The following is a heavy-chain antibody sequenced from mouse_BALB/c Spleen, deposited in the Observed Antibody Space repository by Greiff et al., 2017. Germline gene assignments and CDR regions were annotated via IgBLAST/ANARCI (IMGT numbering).Heavy chain of an antibody. CDR2: IYPGNVNT. J-gene: IGHJ4*01. D-gene: IGHD2-4*01. CDR1: GYTFTSYY. CDR3: ARSTMINAMDY. V-gene: IGHV1S56*01. Sequence: VQLQQSGPELVKPGASVRISCKASGYTFTSYYIHWVKQRPGQGLEWIGWIYPGNVNTKYNEKFKGKATLTADKSSSTAYMQLSSLTSEDSAVYFCARSTMINAMDYWGQGTSVTVSS.